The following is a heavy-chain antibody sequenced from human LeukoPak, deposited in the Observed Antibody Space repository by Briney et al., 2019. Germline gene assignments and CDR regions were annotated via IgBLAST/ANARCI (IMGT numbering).Heavy chain of an antibody. CDR1: GYTFTGYY. D-gene: IGHD3-22*01. CDR3: ARGAIVRDAFDI. CDR2: INPNSGGT. J-gene: IGHJ3*02. Sequence: GSVKVSCKASGYTFTGYYVHWVRQAPGQGLEWMGWINPNSGGTNYAQKFQGRVTMTRDTSISTAYMELSRLRSDDTAVYYCARGAIVRDAFDIWGQGTMVTVSS. V-gene: IGHV1-2*02.